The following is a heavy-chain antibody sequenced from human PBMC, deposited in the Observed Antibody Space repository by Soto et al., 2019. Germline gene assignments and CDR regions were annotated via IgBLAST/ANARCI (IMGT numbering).Heavy chain of an antibody. J-gene: IGHJ4*02. Sequence: QVQVVQSGGEVKKPGASVKVSCKTSGYTFTNYGISWVRRAPGRGLEWLGWTSAYNGNTNYAQKFQGRVTMTTDTSTSTVYMELRSLRSDDTAVYYCARDSTNRAKFDYWGQGTLVTVSS. V-gene: IGHV1-18*01. CDR1: GYTFTNYG. D-gene: IGHD2-8*01. CDR2: TSAYNGNT. CDR3: ARDSTNRAKFDY.